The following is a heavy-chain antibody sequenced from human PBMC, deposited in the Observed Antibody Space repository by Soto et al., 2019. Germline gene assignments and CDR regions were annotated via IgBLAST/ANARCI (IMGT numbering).Heavy chain of an antibody. J-gene: IGHJ4*02. CDR3: ARDRGWNIVVIPASFDL. Sequence: EVQLVESGGGLVQPGGSLRLSCAASGVSFSAFWMSWVRQIPGKGLEWVANINQDGSEKQYVDSVKGRFTISRDNAKNSLFLQMNSLRAEDSAVYYCARDRGWNIVVIPASFDLWGWGALVSVSS. D-gene: IGHD2-15*01. V-gene: IGHV3-7*01. CDR1: GVSFSAFW. CDR2: INQDGSEK.